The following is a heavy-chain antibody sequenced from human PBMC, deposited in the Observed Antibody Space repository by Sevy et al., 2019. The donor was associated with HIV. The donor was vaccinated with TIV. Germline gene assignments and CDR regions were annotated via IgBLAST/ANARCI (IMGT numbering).Heavy chain of an antibody. CDR1: GGSISAYY. CDR3: ARAPPVRSGDDSLNWFAH. V-gene: IGHV4-59*01. J-gene: IGHJ5*02. Sequence: SETLSLTCTVSGGSISAYYWSWIRQPPGKGLEWIGYIHYTGNTKYNPSLESRVTISVDTSKNQFSLKLSSVTAADTAIFYCARAPPVRSGDDSLNWFAHWGQGTLVTVSS. CDR2: IHYTGNT. D-gene: IGHD5-12*01.